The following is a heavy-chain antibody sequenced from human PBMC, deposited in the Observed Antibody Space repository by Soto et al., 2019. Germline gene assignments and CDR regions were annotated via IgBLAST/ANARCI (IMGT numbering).Heavy chain of an antibody. CDR2: IYHSGST. J-gene: IGHJ4*02. V-gene: IGHV4-30-2*01. CDR3: ARASYPYYFDY. Sequence: PSETLSLTCAVSGGSISSGGYSWSWIRQPPGKGLEWIGYIYHSGSTYYNPSLKSRVTISVDRSKNQFSLKPSSVTAADTAVYYCARASYPYYFDYWGQGTLVTVSS. CDR1: GGSISSGGYS.